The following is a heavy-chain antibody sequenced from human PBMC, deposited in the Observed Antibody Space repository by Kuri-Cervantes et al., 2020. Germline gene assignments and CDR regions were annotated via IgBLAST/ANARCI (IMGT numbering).Heavy chain of an antibody. Sequence: GESLKISCAASGFTVSSNYMSWVRQAPERGLEWVSAITDSGGDTYYTDSVKGRFTISRDNSQNMVYLQMSSLRADDTAVYYCAKHQSGTWGYSYGMDVWGQGTTVTVTS. CDR2: ITDSGGDT. CDR1: GFTVSSNY. J-gene: IGHJ6*02. D-gene: IGHD7-27*01. V-gene: IGHV3-23*01. CDR3: AKHQSGTWGYSYGMDV.